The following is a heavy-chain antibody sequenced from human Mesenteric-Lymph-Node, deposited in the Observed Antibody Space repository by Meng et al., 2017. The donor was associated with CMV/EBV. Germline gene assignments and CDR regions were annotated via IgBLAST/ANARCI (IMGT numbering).Heavy chain of an antibody. Sequence: SGYTVTNYALNWLRQAPGQGLEWIGWIDTNTGNPTYGQGFTGRFVFSMDTSVSTAYLQISSLEAEDTAVYFWARDAIAVAGNVGYDFWGQGTLVTVSS. J-gene: IGHJ4*02. CDR3: ARDAIAVAGNVGYDF. CDR1: GYTVTNYA. V-gene: IGHV7-4-1*02. D-gene: IGHD6-13*01. CDR2: IDTNTGNP.